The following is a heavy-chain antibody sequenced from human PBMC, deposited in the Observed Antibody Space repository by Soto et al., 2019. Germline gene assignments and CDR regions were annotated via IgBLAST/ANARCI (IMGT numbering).Heavy chain of an antibody. CDR1: GGTFRTSA. V-gene: IGHV1-69*12. CDR2: IVPVFLTP. D-gene: IGHD3-3*02. CDR3: ARDKDRQQLGGNYYYIMDV. Sequence: QVQLVQSGAEVKKPGSSVKVSCKTSGGTFRTSAISWVRQAPGQGLEWMGGIVPVFLTPDYAQKFQGRVTITADESTSTAYMELSSLRSEATAVYYCARDKDRQQLGGNYYYIMDVWGQGTTVTVSS. J-gene: IGHJ6*01.